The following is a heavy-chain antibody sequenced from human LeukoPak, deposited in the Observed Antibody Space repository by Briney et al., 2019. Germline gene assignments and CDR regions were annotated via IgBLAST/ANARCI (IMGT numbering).Heavy chain of an antibody. V-gene: IGHV4-30-4*01. Sequence: PSETLSLTCTVSGGSISSGDYYWSWIRQPPGKGLEWIGYIYYSGSTYYNPSLKSRVTISVDTSKNQFSLKLSSVTAADTAVYYCAREFVEEGWFDPWGQGTLVTVSS. CDR3: AREFVEEGWFDP. CDR1: GGSISSGDYY. D-gene: IGHD3-3*01. CDR2: IYYSGST. J-gene: IGHJ5*02.